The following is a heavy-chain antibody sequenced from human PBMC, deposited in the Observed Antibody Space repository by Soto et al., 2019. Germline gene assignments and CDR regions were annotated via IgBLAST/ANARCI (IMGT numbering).Heavy chain of an antibody. CDR2: IYYSGST. J-gene: IGHJ6*03. D-gene: IGHD3-3*01. CDR1: GGSISSSSYY. Sequence: SETLSLTCTVSGGSISSSSYYWGWIRQPPGKGLEWIGGIYYSGSTYYNPSLKSRVTISVDTSKNQFSLKLSSVTAADTAVYYCARIEYDFWSGYYTSHYYYMDVWGKGTTVTVSS. CDR3: ARIEYDFWSGYYTSHYYYMDV. V-gene: IGHV4-39*01.